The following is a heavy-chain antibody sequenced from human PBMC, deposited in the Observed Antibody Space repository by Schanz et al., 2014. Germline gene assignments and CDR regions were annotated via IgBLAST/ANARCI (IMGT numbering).Heavy chain of an antibody. CDR1: GFSVSHSY. Sequence: EVQLVETGGGLIQPGGSLRLSCAASGFSVSHSYMTWVRQSPGKGLEWVSFIYPGGSTYYPDSMKDRFTISRDSSKNTMVHPMNRLKADVTALYVWARNVYDYADLTPVYFDNWGQGTMVTVSS. V-gene: IGHV3-53*02. D-gene: IGHD3-10*01. J-gene: IGHJ4*01. CDR3: ARNVYDYADLTPVYFDN. CDR2: IYPGGST.